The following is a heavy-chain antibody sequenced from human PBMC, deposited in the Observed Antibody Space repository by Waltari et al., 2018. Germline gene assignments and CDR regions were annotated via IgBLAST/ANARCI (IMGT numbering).Heavy chain of an antibody. D-gene: IGHD6-13*01. CDR2: IHHSGST. CDR1: GGSISRGDW. V-gene: IGHV4-4*02. Sequence: QVQLQESGPGLVKPSGTLSLTCAVSGGSISRGDWWTSVRQPPGKGLEWIGEIHHSGSTNYNPSLKSRVTISVDKSNNQFSLKLTSVTAADTAVYYCASGSGGSSWYPTPRDGMDVWGQGTTVTVSS. CDR3: ASGSGGSSWYPTPRDGMDV. J-gene: IGHJ6*02.